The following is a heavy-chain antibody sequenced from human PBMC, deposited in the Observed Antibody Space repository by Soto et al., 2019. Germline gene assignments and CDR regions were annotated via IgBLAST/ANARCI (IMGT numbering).Heavy chain of an antibody. J-gene: IGHJ6*02. Sequence: SVKVSCKASGFTFTSSSVQWVRQSRVQRLEWIGWIVVGSGNTNYAQKFQERVTITRDMSTSTAYMELSSLRSEDTAVYYCAAYSLTIFGVEETYGMDVWGQGTTVTVSS. D-gene: IGHD3-3*01. V-gene: IGHV1-58*01. CDR3: AAYSLTIFGVEETYGMDV. CDR1: GFTFTSSS. CDR2: IVVGSGNT.